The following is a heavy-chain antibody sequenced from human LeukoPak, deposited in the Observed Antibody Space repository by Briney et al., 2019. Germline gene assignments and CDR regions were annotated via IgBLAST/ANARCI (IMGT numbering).Heavy chain of an antibody. CDR3: ARLVVAATGNWFDP. Sequence: SETLSLTCAVYGGSFDSYHWSWIRQPPGKGLEWIGEINHSGSTNYNPSLKSRVTISVDTSKNQFSLKLSSVTAADTAVYYCARLVVAATGNWFDPWGQGTLVTVSS. CDR2: INHSGST. V-gene: IGHV4-34*01. J-gene: IGHJ5*02. CDR1: GGSFDSYH. D-gene: IGHD2-15*01.